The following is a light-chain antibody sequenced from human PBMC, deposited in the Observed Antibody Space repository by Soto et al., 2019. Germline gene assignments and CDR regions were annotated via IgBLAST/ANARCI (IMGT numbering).Light chain of an antibody. CDR3: QKRSHSLP. V-gene: IGKV3-11*01. CDR2: DAS. CDR1: QSVSSY. J-gene: IGKJ4*01. Sequence: EIVLTQSPATLSLSPGERATLSCRASQSVSSYLAWYQQKPGQAPRLLIYDASNRATGIPSRFSGSGSGTDFSLTISSLEPQDFAVYYCQKRSHSLPFGGGTKVDIK.